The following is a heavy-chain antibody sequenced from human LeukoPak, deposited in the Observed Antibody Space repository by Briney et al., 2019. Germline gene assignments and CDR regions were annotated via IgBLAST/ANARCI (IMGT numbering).Heavy chain of an antibody. Sequence: GGSLRLSCAASGFTFSSYGMHWVRQAPGKGLEGVAVISYDGSNKYYADSVKGRFTISRDNSKNTLYLQMNSLRAEDTAVYYCAKVPIAVATDYWGQGTLVTVSS. V-gene: IGHV3-30*18. J-gene: IGHJ4*02. CDR1: GFTFSSYG. CDR3: AKVPIAVATDY. CDR2: ISYDGSNK. D-gene: IGHD6-19*01.